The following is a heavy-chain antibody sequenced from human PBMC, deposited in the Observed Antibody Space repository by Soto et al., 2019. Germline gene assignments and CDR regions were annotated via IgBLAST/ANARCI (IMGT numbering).Heavy chain of an antibody. D-gene: IGHD5-18*01. Sequence: GGSLRLSCAASGFTFSSYWMSWVRQAPGKGLEWVANIKQDGSEKYYVDSVKGRFTISRDNAKNSLYLQMNSLRAEDTAVYYCARDSIPSQLWFPYYFDYWGQGTLVTVSS. CDR1: GFTFSSYW. J-gene: IGHJ4*02. CDR3: ARDSIPSQLWFPYYFDY. CDR2: IKQDGSEK. V-gene: IGHV3-7*05.